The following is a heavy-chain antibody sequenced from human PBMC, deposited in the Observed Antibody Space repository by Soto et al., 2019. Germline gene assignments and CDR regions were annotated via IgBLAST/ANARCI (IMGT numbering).Heavy chain of an antibody. CDR1: GGSFSGYY. CDR3: ARGGKKGYYGSGSYYSGSDYYYYMDV. V-gene: IGHV4-34*01. J-gene: IGHJ6*03. Sequence: SETLSLTCAVYGGSFSGYYWSWIRQPPGKGLEWIGEINHSGSTNYNPSLKSRVTISVDTSKNQFSLKLSSVTAADTAVYYCARGGKKGYYGSGSYYSGSDYYYYMDVWGKGTTVTAP. CDR2: INHSGST. D-gene: IGHD3-10*01.